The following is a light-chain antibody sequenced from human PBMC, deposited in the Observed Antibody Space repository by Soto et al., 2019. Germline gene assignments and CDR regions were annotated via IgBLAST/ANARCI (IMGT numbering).Light chain of an antibody. Sequence: QSALTQPASVSGSPGQSITISCTGTSSDVGHYNYVSWYQQHPGKAPKLMIYDVSNRPSGVSNRFSGSKSGNTASLTISGLQAEDEADYYCTSYTSSSPVVFGGGTKLTVL. CDR3: TSYTSSSPVV. CDR2: DVS. V-gene: IGLV2-14*03. CDR1: SSDVGHYNY. J-gene: IGLJ2*01.